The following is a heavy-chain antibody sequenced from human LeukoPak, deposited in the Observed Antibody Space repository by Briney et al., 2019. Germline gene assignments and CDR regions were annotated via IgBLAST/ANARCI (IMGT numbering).Heavy chain of an antibody. CDR3: ARDRYYYDSSGYYYGAYYFDY. CDR1: GRSIRSGDSY. CDR2: IYTSGST. J-gene: IGHJ4*02. Sequence: SQTLSLTCTVPGRSIRSGDSYGSWIRQPAGKGLEWIGRIYTSGSTNYNPSLKSRVTMSVDTSKNQFSLKLSSVTAAGTAVYYCARDRYYYDSSGYYYGAYYFDYWGQGTLVTVSS. D-gene: IGHD3-22*01. V-gene: IGHV4-61*02.